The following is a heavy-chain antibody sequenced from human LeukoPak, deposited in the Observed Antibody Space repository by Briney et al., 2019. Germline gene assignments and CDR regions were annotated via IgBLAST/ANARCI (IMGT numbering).Heavy chain of an antibody. D-gene: IGHD1-26*01. CDR1: GGTFSSYA. Sequence: ASVKVSCKASGGTFSSYAISWVRQAPGQGLEWMGGIIPIFGTANYAQKFQGRVTITTDESTCTAYMELSSLRSEDTAVYYCARGVGATGGDYWGQGTLVTVSS. J-gene: IGHJ4*02. CDR2: IIPIFGTA. CDR3: ARGVGATGGDY. V-gene: IGHV1-69*05.